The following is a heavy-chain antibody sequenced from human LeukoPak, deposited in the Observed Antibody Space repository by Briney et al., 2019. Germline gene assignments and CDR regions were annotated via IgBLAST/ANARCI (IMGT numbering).Heavy chain of an antibody. CDR1: GYTFISYG. D-gene: IGHD6-13*01. Sequence: GASVKVPCKASGYTFISYGISWVRQAPGQGLEWMGGIIPIFGTANYAQKFQGRVTITADESTSTAYMELSSLRSEDTAVYYCAREATSSSWYVNWFDPWGQGTLVTVSS. V-gene: IGHV1-69*13. CDR3: AREATSSSWYVNWFDP. J-gene: IGHJ5*02. CDR2: IIPIFGTA.